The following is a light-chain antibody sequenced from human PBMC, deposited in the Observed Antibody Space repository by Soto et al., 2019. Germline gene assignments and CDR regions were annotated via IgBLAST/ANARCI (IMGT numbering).Light chain of an antibody. V-gene: IGKV3-20*01. CDR1: QSVSSNY. J-gene: IGKJ1*01. CDR2: GIS. Sequence: EIVLTQSPGNLSLSPGERATLSCRASQSVSSNYFAWYQQRPGQAPRLLIYGISSRATGIPDRFSGSGSGTDFTLTISRLEPEDFAVYYCEQYGSSPRTFGQGTKVEIK. CDR3: EQYGSSPRT.